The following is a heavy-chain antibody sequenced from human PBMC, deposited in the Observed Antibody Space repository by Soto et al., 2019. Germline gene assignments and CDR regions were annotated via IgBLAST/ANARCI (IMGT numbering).Heavy chain of an antibody. CDR2: IIPIFGTA. CDR3: ARDPDYGDYPRLPVFDY. Sequence: QVQLVQSGAEVKKPGSSVKVSCKASGGTFSSYAISWVRQAPGQGLEWMGGIIPIFGTANYAQKFQGRVTISADESTSTAYMELSSLTSEDPDVYYCARDPDYGDYPRLPVFDYWGQGTLVTVSS. V-gene: IGHV1-69*01. CDR1: GGTFSSYA. J-gene: IGHJ4*02. D-gene: IGHD4-17*01.